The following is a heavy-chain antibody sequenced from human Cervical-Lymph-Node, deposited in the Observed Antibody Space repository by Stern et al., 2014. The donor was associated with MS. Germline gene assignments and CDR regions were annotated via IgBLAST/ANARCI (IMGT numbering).Heavy chain of an antibody. Sequence: QVQLQESGPGLVKPSETLSLTCAVSGDSISSYTHYWAWIRQPPGKGLEWIGSVYYSGATYYNPSLKSPVTISVDTSKNPFSLGLTSVTAADTAVYYCAKHACTGAACPFDLWGQGTLVTVSS. CDR3: AKHACTGAACPFDL. D-gene: IGHD2-8*02. CDR2: VYYSGAT. CDR1: GDSISSYTHY. J-gene: IGHJ4*02. V-gene: IGHV4-39*01.